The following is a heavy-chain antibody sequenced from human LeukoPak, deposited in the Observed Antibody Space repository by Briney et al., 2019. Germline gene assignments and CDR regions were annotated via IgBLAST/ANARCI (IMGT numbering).Heavy chain of an antibody. Sequence: AASVKVSCKSSGYTFTGYFIHWVRPAPGQGLEWMGWINSNSGATRYAQKFQDRVTMTRDTSITTAFMDLSSVTSGDTAVYYCARDRTGANHMDVWGQGTTVTVSS. CDR3: ARDRTGANHMDV. CDR2: INSNSGAT. V-gene: IGHV1-2*02. D-gene: IGHD1-1*01. CDR1: GYTFTGYF. J-gene: IGHJ6*02.